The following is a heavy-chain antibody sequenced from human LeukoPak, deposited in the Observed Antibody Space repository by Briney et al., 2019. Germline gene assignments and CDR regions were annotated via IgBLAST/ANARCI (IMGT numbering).Heavy chain of an antibody. V-gene: IGHV1-69*05. CDR3: ARLLGYYYGSGSYFDY. D-gene: IGHD3-10*01. CDR1: GGTFSSYA. Sequence: SVKVSCKASGGTFSSYAISWVRQAPGQGLEWMGGIIPIFGTANYAQKFQGRVTITTDESTSTAYVELSSLRSEDTAVYYCARLLGYYYGSGSYFDYWGQGTLVTVSS. J-gene: IGHJ4*02. CDR2: IIPIFGTA.